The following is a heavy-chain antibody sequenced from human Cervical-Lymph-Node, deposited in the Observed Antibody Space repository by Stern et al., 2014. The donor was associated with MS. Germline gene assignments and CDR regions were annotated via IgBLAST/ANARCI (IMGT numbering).Heavy chain of an antibody. CDR3: ATDTRDYYYGMDV. Sequence: VQLVQSGAEVKKPGASVKVSCKVSGYSVTDLYIHWVRQAPGKGLEWMGGFDPADAEPTYAQTFQGRVTMTEDTSTDTVYMALTSLKSEDTAVYYCATDTRDYYYGMDVWGQGTTVTVSS. CDR2: FDPADAEP. J-gene: IGHJ6*02. V-gene: IGHV1-24*01. CDR1: GYSVTDLY.